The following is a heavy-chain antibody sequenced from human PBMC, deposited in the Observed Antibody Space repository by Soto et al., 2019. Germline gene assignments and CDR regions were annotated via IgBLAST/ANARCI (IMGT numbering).Heavy chain of an antibody. CDR3: ARSSHRQRFFY. J-gene: IGHJ4*02. Sequence: GGSLRIAGAASVFTVSSNYMSWVRQAPGKGLEWVSVIYSGGSTYYADSVKGRFTISRDNSKNTLYLQMNSLRAEDTAVYYCARSSHRQRFFYWGQGTLVTVSS. D-gene: IGHD3-3*01. CDR2: IYSGGST. V-gene: IGHV3-53*01. CDR1: VFTVSSNY.